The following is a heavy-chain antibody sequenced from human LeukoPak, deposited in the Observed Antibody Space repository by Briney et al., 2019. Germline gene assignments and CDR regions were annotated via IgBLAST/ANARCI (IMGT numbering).Heavy chain of an antibody. D-gene: IGHD5-12*01. J-gene: IGHJ4*02. V-gene: IGHV1-69*05. CDR3: ARAQLRGYSGHENYALNY. CDR1: GGTFSSYA. Sequence: SVKVSCKASGGTFSSYAISWVRQAPGQGLEWMGGIIPIFGTANYAQKFQGRVTITTDESTSTAYMELSSLRSEDTAVYYCARAQLRGYSGHENYALNYWGQGTLVTVSS. CDR2: IIPIFGTA.